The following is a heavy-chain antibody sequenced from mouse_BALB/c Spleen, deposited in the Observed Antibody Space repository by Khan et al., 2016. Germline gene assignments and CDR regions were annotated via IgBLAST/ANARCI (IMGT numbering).Heavy chain of an antibody. CDR3: NAFFYGNYVYFDY. CDR2: IDPENGDT. Sequence: VQLQQSGAELVKSGASVKLSCTASGFNIKDYYMHWVKQRPAQGLEWIGWIDPENGDTECAPKFQGKATVTADTSSNTAYLRLSSLTSEDTAVYYCNAFFYGNYVYFDYWGQGTTLTVSS. J-gene: IGHJ2*01. CDR1: GFNIKDYY. V-gene: IGHV14-4*02. D-gene: IGHD2-1*01.